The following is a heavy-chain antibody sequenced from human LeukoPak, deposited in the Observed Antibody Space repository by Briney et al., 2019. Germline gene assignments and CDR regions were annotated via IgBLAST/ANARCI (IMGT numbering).Heavy chain of an antibody. CDR3: VRGGPSTWS. CDR2: INDDGSDT. J-gene: IGHJ5*02. D-gene: IGHD2-15*01. V-gene: IGHV3-74*01. Sequence: GGSLRLSCAASGFTFSSYSMNWVRQAPGKGPVWVSRINDDGSDTTYADSVKGRFTISRDDAKNVLFLQMNSLRAEDTAVYYCVRGGPSTWSWGQGTLVTVSS. CDR1: GFTFSSYS.